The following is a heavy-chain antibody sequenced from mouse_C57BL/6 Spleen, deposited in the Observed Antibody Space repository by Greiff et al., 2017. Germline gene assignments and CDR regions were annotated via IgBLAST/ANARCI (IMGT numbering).Heavy chain of an antibody. CDR2: IDPSDSYT. CDR3: ARRGKNNDYDYFDY. V-gene: IGHV1-69*01. Sequence: QVQLQQPGAELVMPGASVKLSCKASGYTFTSYWMHWVKQRPGQGLEWIGEIDPSDSYTNYNQQFKGKSTLTGDKSSSTAYMQLSNLTSDDSAVYYCARRGKNNDYDYFDYWGQGTTLTVSS. J-gene: IGHJ2*01. D-gene: IGHD2-4*01. CDR1: GYTFTSYW.